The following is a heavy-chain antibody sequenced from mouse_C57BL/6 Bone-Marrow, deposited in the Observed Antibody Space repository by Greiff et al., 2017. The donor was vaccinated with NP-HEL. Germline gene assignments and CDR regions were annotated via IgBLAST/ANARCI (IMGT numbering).Heavy chain of an antibody. J-gene: IGHJ3*01. V-gene: IGHV10-3*01. CDR3: VTGHTHTGISWFAY. D-gene: IGHD4-1*01. CDR2: IRSKSSNYAT. Sequence: EVKLVESGGGLVQPKGSLKLSCAASGFTFNTYAMHWVRQAPGTGLEWVARIRSKSSNYATYYADSVNDRFTISRDDSQSMLYLQMNNLKTEDTAMYYCVTGHTHTGISWFAYWGQGTLVTVSA. CDR1: GFTFNTYA.